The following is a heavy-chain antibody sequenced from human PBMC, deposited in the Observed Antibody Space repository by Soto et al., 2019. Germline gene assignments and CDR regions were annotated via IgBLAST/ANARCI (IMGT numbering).Heavy chain of an antibody. Sequence: GQLQESGPGLVKPSATLSLSCSVSGGAMRSNYWSWIRQLPGQGLEWIGHAYYPGSSNYHPSLESRLLISFDTSNNQFSLNLSSVTAEDTAVYYCARVRWDDYDTSGHDAFDIWGQGTMVTVS. CDR2: AYYPGSS. V-gene: IGHV4-59*12. CDR1: GGAMRSNY. D-gene: IGHD3-22*01. CDR3: ARVRWDDYDTSGHDAFDI. J-gene: IGHJ3*02.